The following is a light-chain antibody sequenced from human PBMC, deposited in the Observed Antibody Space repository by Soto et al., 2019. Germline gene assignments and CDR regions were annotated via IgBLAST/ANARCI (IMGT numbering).Light chain of an antibody. V-gene: IGKV3-20*01. CDR3: QQYGSSPCT. J-gene: IGKJ1*01. CDR1: QSVSSSY. Sequence: EIGWTPSPATLSLSPGERAPLSCRASQSVSSSYLAWYQQKPGQAPRLLIYGASSRATGIPDRFSGSGSGTDFTLTISSLEPEEFAVYYCQQYGSSPCTFGQGTKVDIK. CDR2: GAS.